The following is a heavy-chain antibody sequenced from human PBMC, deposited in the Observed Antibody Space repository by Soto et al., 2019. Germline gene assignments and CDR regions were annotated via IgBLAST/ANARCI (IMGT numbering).Heavy chain of an antibody. V-gene: IGHV3-30-3*01. CDR3: ARDRYSSSSGPTNYFDY. CDR1: GFTFSSYA. J-gene: IGHJ4*02. D-gene: IGHD6-6*01. Sequence: HPGGSLRLSCAASGFTFSSYAMHWVRQAPGKGLEWVAVISYDGSNKYYADSVKGRFTISRDNSKNTLYLQMNSLRAEDTAVYYCARDRYSSSSGPTNYFDYWGQGTLVTVSS. CDR2: ISYDGSNK.